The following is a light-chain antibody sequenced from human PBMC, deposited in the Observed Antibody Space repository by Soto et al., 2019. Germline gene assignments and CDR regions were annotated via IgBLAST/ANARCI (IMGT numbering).Light chain of an antibody. V-gene: IGKV3-20*01. CDR1: QSVSSSY. J-gene: IGKJ4*01. Sequence: DIVLTQSPGTLSLSPGERATLSCRASQSVSSSYLAWYQQKPGQAPRLLIYGASSRATGIPDRFSGSGSGTDFTLTISRMEPEDVAVYYFQQYGSSLPFGGGTKVELK. CDR3: QQYGSSLP. CDR2: GAS.